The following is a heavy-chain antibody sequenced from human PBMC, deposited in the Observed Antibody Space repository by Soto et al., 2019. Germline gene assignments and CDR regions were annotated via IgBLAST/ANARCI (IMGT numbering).Heavy chain of an antibody. V-gene: IGHV3-48*03. Sequence: GGSLRLSCAASGFSFSGYEMNWVRQTPGKGLEWLSSMSSSGSAIYYADSVEGRFTISRDNAKKSLYLHMSGLRVEDTAVYYCARLSTKITRGGGHYYYGMDVWGPGTTVTVSS. CDR2: MSSSGSAI. D-gene: IGHD3-10*01. CDR3: ARLSTKITRGGGHYYYGMDV. CDR1: GFSFSGYE. J-gene: IGHJ6*02.